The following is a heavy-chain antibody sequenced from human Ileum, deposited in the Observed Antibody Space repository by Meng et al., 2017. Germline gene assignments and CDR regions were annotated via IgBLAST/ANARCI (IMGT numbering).Heavy chain of an antibody. CDR3: ARIGYNFNLGNAFDI. CDR2: IIHDATKI. CDR1: GFTFGGYT. V-gene: IGHV3-30*01. Sequence: GESLKISCAASGFTFGGYTMHWVRLAPGKGLEWVAVIIHDATKIYYANSVEGRFTISRDNSKDTLYLQMNSLRAEDTAVYYCARIGYNFNLGNAFDIWGHGTRV. D-gene: IGHD1-1*01. J-gene: IGHJ3*02.